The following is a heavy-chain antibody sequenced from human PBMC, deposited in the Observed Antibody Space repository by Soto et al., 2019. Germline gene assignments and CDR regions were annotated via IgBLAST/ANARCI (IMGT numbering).Heavy chain of an antibody. V-gene: IGHV1-69*02. J-gene: IGHJ4*02. CDR3: AKGGYYYDSSGYYLSRFFDY. Sequence: QVQLVQSGAEVKKPGSSVKVSCKASGGTFSSYTISWVRQAPGQGLEWMGRIIPILGIANYAQKFQGRVTITADKSTSTAYMELSSLRSEDTAVYYCAKGGYYYDSSGYYLSRFFDYWGQGTLVTVSS. CDR2: IIPILGIA. D-gene: IGHD3-22*01. CDR1: GGTFSSYT.